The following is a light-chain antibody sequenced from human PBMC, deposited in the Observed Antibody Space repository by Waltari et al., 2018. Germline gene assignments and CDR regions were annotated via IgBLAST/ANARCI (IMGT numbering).Light chain of an antibody. Sequence: EIVLTQSPGTLSLSPWERATLCCRPSQSVSRSLAWYQQKPGQAPRLLIFDASSRATGVPDRFSGSGSGTDFSLTISRLEPEDFAVYYCQKYVSLPATFGQGTKVEI. CDR1: QSVSRS. V-gene: IGKV3-20*01. CDR2: DAS. J-gene: IGKJ1*01. CDR3: QKYVSLPAT.